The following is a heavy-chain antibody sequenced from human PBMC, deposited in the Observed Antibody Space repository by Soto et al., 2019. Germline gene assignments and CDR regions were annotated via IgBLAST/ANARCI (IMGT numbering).Heavy chain of an antibody. J-gene: IGHJ4*02. V-gene: IGHV3-48*01. CDR1: GFAFSAYS. Sequence: GGSLRLSCAASGFAFSAYSMNWVRQAPGKGLEWISYISLSGNTIYYADSVKGQFTISRDNSKNMLFLQINSLRTEDTAVYYCAKGTGFLEWLWGRGTLVTVSS. D-gene: IGHD3-3*01. CDR3: AKGTGFLEWL. CDR2: ISLSGNTI.